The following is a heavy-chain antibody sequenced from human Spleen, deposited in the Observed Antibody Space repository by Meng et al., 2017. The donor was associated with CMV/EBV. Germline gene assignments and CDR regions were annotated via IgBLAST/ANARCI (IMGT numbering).Heavy chain of an antibody. CDR2: INPNSEAT. Sequence: QVQLLQSGAEVRTPGTSMTASCKASGYSFTDYYIHWVRQAPGQGLEWMGWINPNSEATRYPQNFQGRVTMTRDTSITTAYMELNRLTSDDTAVYYCARDNAGNSFEYWGQGTLVTVSS. J-gene: IGHJ4*02. CDR1: GYSFTDYY. D-gene: IGHD6-13*01. CDR3: ARDNAGNSFEY. V-gene: IGHV1-2*02.